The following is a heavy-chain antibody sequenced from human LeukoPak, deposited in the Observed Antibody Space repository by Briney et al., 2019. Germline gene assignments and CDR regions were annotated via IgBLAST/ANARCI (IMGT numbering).Heavy chain of an antibody. V-gene: IGHV4-34*01. J-gene: IGHJ4*02. CDR1: GGSFSGYY. Sequence: PSETLSLTCAVYGGSFSGYYWSWIRQPPGKGLEWIGEINHSGSTNYNPSLKSRVTISVDTSKNQFSLKLSSVTAADTAVYYCARGVRWLQLSYFDYWGQGTLVTVSS. CDR3: ARGVRWLQLSYFDY. D-gene: IGHD5-24*01. CDR2: INHSGST.